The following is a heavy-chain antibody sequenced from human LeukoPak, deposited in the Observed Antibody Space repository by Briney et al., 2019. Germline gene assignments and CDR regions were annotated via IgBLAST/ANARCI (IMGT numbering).Heavy chain of an antibody. CDR1: GFTFSNFA. J-gene: IGHJ3*02. CDR3: ARDRGEGADAFDI. CDR2: INGSGNST. V-gene: IGHV3-23*01. Sequence: PGGSLRLSCAASGFTFSNFAMSWVRQAPGKGLEWVSAINGSGNSTYYADSVKGRFTISRDNAKNSLYLQMNSLRAEDTAVYYCARDRGEGADAFDIWGQGTMVTVSS. D-gene: IGHD3-10*01.